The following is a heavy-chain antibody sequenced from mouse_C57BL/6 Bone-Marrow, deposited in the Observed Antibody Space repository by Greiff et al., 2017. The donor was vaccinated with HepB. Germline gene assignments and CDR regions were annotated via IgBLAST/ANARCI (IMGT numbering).Heavy chain of an antibody. CDR2: INPSSGYT. V-gene: IGHV1-7*01. CDR1: GYTFTSYW. J-gene: IGHJ3*01. Sequence: VQLQQSGAELAKPGASVKLSCKASGYTFTSYWMHWVKQRPGQGLEWIGYINPSSGYTKYNQKFKDKATLTADKSSSTAYMQLSSLTYADSAVYYCASDYYGSPPFAYWGRGTRVTVSA. D-gene: IGHD1-1*01. CDR3: ASDYYGSPPFAY.